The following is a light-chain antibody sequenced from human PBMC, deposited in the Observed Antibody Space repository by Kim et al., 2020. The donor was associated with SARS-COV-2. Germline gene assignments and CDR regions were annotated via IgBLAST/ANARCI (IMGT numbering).Light chain of an antibody. CDR3: LQCNDWPPEGA. Sequence: PGERVTLSSRAIKTVGTNLSWYQQKPGQAPRLLIYGASIKAAGIPDRFSGSGSGTKLTLTISSLQSEDFAIYYCLQCNDWPPEGAFGGGTKVDI. CDR1: KTVGTN. J-gene: IGKJ4*01. V-gene: IGKV3-15*01. CDR2: GAS.